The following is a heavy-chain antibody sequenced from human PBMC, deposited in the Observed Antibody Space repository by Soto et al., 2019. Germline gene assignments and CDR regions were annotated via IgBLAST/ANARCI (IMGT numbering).Heavy chain of an antibody. J-gene: IGHJ3*01. CDR2: IKEDGSQQ. Sequence: EVKLVESGGGLVQPGGSLRLSCAASGFSFSSHWMTWVRQTPGKGLEWVANIKEDGSQQYYVESVKGRFTIFRDNADNSLSLQMNSLRVEDTAAYYCARDGRYCTWSDCRGDAFDVWGQGTVVTVSS. CDR1: GFSFSSHW. CDR3: ARDGRYCTWSDCRGDAFDV. V-gene: IGHV3-7*01. D-gene: IGHD2-8*01.